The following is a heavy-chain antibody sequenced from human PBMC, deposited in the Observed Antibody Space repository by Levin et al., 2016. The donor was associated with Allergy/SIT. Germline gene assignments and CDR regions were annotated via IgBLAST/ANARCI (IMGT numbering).Heavy chain of an antibody. CDR1: GFTFDDYA. CDR2: ISGDGGST. V-gene: IGHV3-43*02. Sequence: GGSLRLSCAASGFTFDDYAMHWVRQAPGKGLEWVSLISGDGGSTYYADSVKGRFTISRDNSKNTLDLQMSSLRAEDTAVYYCVRESGSWYYFDYWGQGTLVTVSS. D-gene: IGHD6-13*01. CDR3: VRESGSWYYFDY. J-gene: IGHJ4*02.